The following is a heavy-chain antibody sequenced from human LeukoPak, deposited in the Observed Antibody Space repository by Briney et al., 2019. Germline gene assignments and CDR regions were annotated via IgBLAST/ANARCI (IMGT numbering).Heavy chain of an antibody. V-gene: IGHV4-59*01. CDR1: GGSISSYY. D-gene: IGHD2-15*01. J-gene: IGHJ4*02. Sequence: PSETLSLTCTVSGGSISSYYWSWIRQPPGKGLEWIGYIYYSGSTNYNPSLKSRVTISVDTSKNQFSLKLSSVTAADTAVYYCARSWDSNGGLDYWGQGTLVTVSS. CDR3: ARSWDSNGGLDY. CDR2: IYYSGST.